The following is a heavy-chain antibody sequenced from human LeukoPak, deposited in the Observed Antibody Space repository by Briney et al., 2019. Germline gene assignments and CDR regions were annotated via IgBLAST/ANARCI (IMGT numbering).Heavy chain of an antibody. CDR1: GFTFSDYA. Sequence: PGGSLRLSCTASGFTFSDYAMSWVRQAPGKGLEWVSSISSSSSYIYYADSVKGRFTISRDNAKNSLYLQMNSLRAEDTAVYYCARLGTGDAFDIWGQGTMVTVSS. D-gene: IGHD2-8*02. V-gene: IGHV3-21*01. CDR2: ISSSSSYI. J-gene: IGHJ3*02. CDR3: ARLGTGDAFDI.